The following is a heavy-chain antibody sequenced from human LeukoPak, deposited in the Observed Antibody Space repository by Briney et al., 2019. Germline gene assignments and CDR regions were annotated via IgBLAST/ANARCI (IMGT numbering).Heavy chain of an antibody. D-gene: IGHD4-11*01. CDR2: MYNGGST. CDR1: GDSISKYF. V-gene: IGHV4-59*01. CDR3: ARVERAVTGILDS. Sequence: SETLSLTCTVSGDSISKYFWSWIRQSPGKGLEWIGYMYNGGSTIYNPSLKSRVTISTDTFKNQFSLRLDSVTAADTAVYYCARVERAVTGILDSWGQGTHVTVSS. J-gene: IGHJ4*02.